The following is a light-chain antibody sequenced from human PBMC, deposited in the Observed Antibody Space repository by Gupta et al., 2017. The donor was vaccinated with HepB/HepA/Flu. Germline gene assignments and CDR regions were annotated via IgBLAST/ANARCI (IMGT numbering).Light chain of an antibody. Sequence: EMVLPHSPGTLSLSPGERATLSCRASQSLSSNYLAWYQQKPGQAPRLLIYGASSRATGIPDRFSGSGSGTDFTLSISRLEPEDFAVYYCQQYVNSPRTFGQGTKVEIK. V-gene: IGKV3-20*01. J-gene: IGKJ1*01. CDR3: QQYVNSPRT. CDR2: GAS. CDR1: QSLSSNY.